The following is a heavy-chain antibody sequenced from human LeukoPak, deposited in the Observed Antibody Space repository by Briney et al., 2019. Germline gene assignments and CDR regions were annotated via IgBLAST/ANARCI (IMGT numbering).Heavy chain of an antibody. CDR3: AKDGTSGYYFFDY. V-gene: IGHV3-23*01. J-gene: IGHJ4*02. Sequence: PGGSLRLSCAASGFTFSSYAMSWVRQAPGKGLEWVSVIGGSGGSTYYADSVKGRFTISRDNSKNTLYLQMNSLRAEDTAVYYCAKDGTSGYYFFDYWGQGTLVTVSS. D-gene: IGHD3-22*01. CDR2: IGGSGGST. CDR1: GFTFSSYA.